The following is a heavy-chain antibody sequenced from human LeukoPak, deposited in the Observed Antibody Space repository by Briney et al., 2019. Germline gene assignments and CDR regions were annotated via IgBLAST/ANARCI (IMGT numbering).Heavy chain of an antibody. CDR3: ARTRITGTTSQYYYYYYGMDV. Sequence: SETLSLTCAVSGGSISSSNWWSWVRQPPGKGLEWIGEIYHSGSTNYNPSLKSRVTISADKSKNQFSLKLSSVTAADTAVYYCARTRITGTTSQYYYYYYGMDVWGQGTTVTVSS. J-gene: IGHJ6*02. V-gene: IGHV4-4*02. D-gene: IGHD1-20*01. CDR1: GGSISSSNW. CDR2: IYHSGST.